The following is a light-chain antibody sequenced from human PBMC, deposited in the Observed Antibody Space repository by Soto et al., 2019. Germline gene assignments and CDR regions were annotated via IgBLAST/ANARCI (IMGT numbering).Light chain of an antibody. Sequence: QSALTQPASMSGSPGQSITISCTGTSSDVGAYNYVSWFQQHPGKAPKLIIYDVSNRPSGFSNRFSGSKSGNTASLTISGLQAEDEADYYCTSYSSSSAVLFGGGTKLTVL. CDR2: DVS. CDR1: SSDVGAYNY. J-gene: IGLJ3*02. V-gene: IGLV2-14*01. CDR3: TSYSSSSAVL.